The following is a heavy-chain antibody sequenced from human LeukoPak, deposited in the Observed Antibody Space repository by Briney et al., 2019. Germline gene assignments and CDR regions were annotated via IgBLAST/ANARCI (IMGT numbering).Heavy chain of an antibody. V-gene: IGHV4-34*01. CDR1: GESFSGYY. D-gene: IGHD2-2*01. J-gene: IGHJ5*02. CDR3: ARGTTGYCSSTSCCGLRWFDP. Sequence: SETLSLTCAVYGESFSGYYWSWIRQPPGKGLEWIGEINHSGSTNYNPSLKSRVTISVDTSKNQFSLKLSSVTAADTAVYYCARGTTGYCSSTSCCGLRWFDPWGQGTLVTVSS. CDR2: INHSGST.